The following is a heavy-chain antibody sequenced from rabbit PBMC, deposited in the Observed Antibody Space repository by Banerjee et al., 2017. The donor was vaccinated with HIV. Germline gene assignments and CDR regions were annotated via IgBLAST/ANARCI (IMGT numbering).Heavy chain of an antibody. CDR3: ARGDGAYAGYDGL. D-gene: IGHD7-1*01. Sequence: ELVESGGGLVQPGESLKLSCKASGIDFSGYGLSWVRQAPGKGLVWIAYIYLDFSIINYANSVKGRFTISSDNAQNTVFLQMTSLTAADRATYFCARGDGAYAGYDGLWGQGTLVTVS. J-gene: IGHJ3*01. CDR2: IYLDFSII. V-gene: IGHV1S47*01. CDR1: GIDFSGYG.